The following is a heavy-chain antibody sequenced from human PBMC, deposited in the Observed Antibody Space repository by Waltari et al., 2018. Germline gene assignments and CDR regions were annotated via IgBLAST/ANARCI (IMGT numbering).Heavy chain of an antibody. D-gene: IGHD6-13*01. Sequence: QVQLQESGPGLVKPSQTLFLPCTVSVRPFSSVRHYRSWTRQHPGKGLEWIGYIYYSGSTYYNPSLKSRVTISVDTSKNQFSLKLSSVTAADTAVYYCAGTAAGTSEWGQGTLVTVSS. CDR2: IYYSGST. CDR3: AGTAAGTSE. J-gene: IGHJ4*02. V-gene: IGHV4-31*03. CDR1: VRPFSSVRHY.